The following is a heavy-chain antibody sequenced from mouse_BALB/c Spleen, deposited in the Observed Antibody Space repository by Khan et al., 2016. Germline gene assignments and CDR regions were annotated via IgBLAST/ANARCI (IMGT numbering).Heavy chain of an antibody. CDR1: GYTFTSYW. V-gene: IGHV1-7*01. CDR3: ARYYGNYFDY. J-gene: IGHJ2*01. Sequence: QVQLQQPGAELAKPGASVKMSCKASGYTFTSYWMHWVKQRPGQGLEWIGYINPSTGYTEYNQKFKDKATLTADKSSSTAYMQLSSLTSEDSAVYYCARYYGNYFDYWGQGTTLTVSS. D-gene: IGHD2-1*01. CDR2: INPSTGYT.